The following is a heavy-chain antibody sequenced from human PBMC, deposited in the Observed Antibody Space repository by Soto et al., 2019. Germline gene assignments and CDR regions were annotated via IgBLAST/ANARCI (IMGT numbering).Heavy chain of an antibody. J-gene: IGHJ4*02. V-gene: IGHV4-59*08. D-gene: IGHD5-18*01. CDR1: GGSISSYY. CDR2: IYYSGTT. Sequence: QVQLQESGPGLVKPSETLSLTCTVSGGSISSYYWSWIRQPPGKGLEWIGYIYYSGTTNYNPSLKSRVTISVDTSKNQVSLKLSSVTAADPAVYYCARRYGYSFDYWGQGTLVTVSS. CDR3: ARRYGYSFDY.